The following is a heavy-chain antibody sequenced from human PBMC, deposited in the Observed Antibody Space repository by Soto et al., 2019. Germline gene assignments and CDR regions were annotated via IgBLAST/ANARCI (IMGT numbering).Heavy chain of an antibody. Sequence: QITLKESGPSPVKPTQTLTVTCTFSGFSLSNSGVGVAWIRQPPGKALEWLALIYGDNDKRYSPSLKTRLTSTKDTSKNQVGLTMTNMDPVDTATYYCAHCTLHDYGDYDSGTSHVFDSWGQGTLVTVSS. CDR1: GFSLSNSGVG. D-gene: IGHD4-17*01. CDR3: AHCTLHDYGDYDSGTSHVFDS. CDR2: IYGDNDK. V-gene: IGHV2-5*02. J-gene: IGHJ4*02.